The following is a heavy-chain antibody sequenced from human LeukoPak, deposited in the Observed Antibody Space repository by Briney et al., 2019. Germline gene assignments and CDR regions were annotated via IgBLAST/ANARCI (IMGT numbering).Heavy chain of an antibody. J-gene: IGHJ6*02. D-gene: IGHD5-12*01. CDR2: TFYRSKWYI. Sequence: SQTLSLTFAISGDSVSINSVAWSWIRQSPSRGLEWLGRTFYRSKWYIDYAESVKSRISINPDTSKNQFSLQLNSVTPEDTAVYYCARVGGSYSYGMDVWGQGTTVTVSS. V-gene: IGHV6-1*01. CDR1: GDSVSINSVA. CDR3: ARVGGSYSYGMDV.